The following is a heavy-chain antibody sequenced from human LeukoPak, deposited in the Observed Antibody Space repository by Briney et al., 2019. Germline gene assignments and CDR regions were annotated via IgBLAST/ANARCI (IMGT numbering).Heavy chain of an antibody. CDR3: ARGDIANYDILTGCFDY. V-gene: IGHV1-69*01. CDR2: SIPIFGTA. Sequence: SVTVSFKASGGTFSIYAISWVRQAPGQGLEWMGGSIPIFGTANYAQKFQGRVTITADESTSTAYMELSSLRSEDTAVYYCARGDIANYDILTGCFDYWGQGTLVTVSS. J-gene: IGHJ4*02. CDR1: GGTFSIYA. D-gene: IGHD3-9*01.